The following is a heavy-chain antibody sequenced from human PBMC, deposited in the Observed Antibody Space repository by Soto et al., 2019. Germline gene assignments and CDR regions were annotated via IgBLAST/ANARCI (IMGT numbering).Heavy chain of an antibody. V-gene: IGHV3-30*18. CDR1: GFTFSTYG. CDR2: ISYDGNNE. J-gene: IGHJ4*02. CDR3: AKAFRYSYGYFGFDY. D-gene: IGHD5-18*01. Sequence: GGSLRLSCAASGFTFSTYGMHWVRQAPGKGLEWVAVISYDGNNEYYADSVKGRFTISRDNSKNTLYLQMNSLRAEDTAVYYCAKAFRYSYGYFGFDYWGQGTLVTVSS.